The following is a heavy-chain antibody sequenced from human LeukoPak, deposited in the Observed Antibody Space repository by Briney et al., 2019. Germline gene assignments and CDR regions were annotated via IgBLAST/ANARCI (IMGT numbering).Heavy chain of an antibody. J-gene: IGHJ4*02. CDR1: GFTFRNYA. CDR2: ISGRGGGT. D-gene: IGHD1-26*01. Sequence: GGSLRLSCAASGFTFRNYAMTWVRQAPGKGLEWVSGISGRGGGTYYAEFVKGRFTISRDNSKNTLFLQMNSLRAEDTALYYRAQYSGHFDYWGQGTLVTVSS. V-gene: IGHV3-23*01. CDR3: AQYSGHFDY.